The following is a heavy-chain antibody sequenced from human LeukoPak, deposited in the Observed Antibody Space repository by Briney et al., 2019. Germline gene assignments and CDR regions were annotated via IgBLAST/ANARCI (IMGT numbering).Heavy chain of an antibody. V-gene: IGHV3-21*01. CDR2: ISSSSSYI. D-gene: IGHD6-13*01. CDR1: GFTFSTYG. J-gene: IGHJ5*02. Sequence: GGSLRLSCAASGFTFSTYGMHWVRQAPGKGLEWVSSISSSSSYIYYADSVKGRFTISRDNAKNSLYLQMNSLRAEDTAVYYCARDIAAAVNWFDPWGQGTLVTVSS. CDR3: ARDIAAAVNWFDP.